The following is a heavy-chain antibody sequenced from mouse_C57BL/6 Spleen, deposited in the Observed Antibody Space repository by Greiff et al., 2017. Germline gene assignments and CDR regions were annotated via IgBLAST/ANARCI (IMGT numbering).Heavy chain of an antibody. V-gene: IGHV14-1*01. CDR3: TLYSNYVGAMDD. CDR1: GFNIKDYY. D-gene: IGHD2-5*01. J-gene: IGHJ4*01. CDR2: IDPEDGDT. Sequence: VLLQQSGAELVRPGASVNLSCTASGFNIKDYYMHWVKQRPEQGLEWIGRIDPEDGDTEYAPKFQGKATMTADTASNTAYLQLSSLTSEDTAVYYCTLYSNYVGAMDDWGQGTSVTVSS.